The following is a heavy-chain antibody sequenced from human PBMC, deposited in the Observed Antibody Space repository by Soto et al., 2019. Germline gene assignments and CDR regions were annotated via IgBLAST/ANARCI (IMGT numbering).Heavy chain of an antibody. CDR3: DTELFEYDSSGYYF. CDR2: IKRKSDGGTA. Sequence: GGALRLSCAASGFTFSNAWMTWVRQAPGKGLEWVGRIKRKSDGGTADYAAPVKGRFTMSRDDSINTVYLQMNILKTEDTAVYYCDTELFEYDSSGYYFWAQGALVTVSS. J-gene: IGHJ4*02. CDR1: GFTFSNAW. V-gene: IGHV3-15*01. D-gene: IGHD3-22*01.